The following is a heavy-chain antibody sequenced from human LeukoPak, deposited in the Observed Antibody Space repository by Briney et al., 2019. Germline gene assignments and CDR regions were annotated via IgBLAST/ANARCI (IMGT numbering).Heavy chain of an antibody. CDR1: GFTFSSYA. Sequence: GGSLRLSCAASGFTFSSYAMSWVRQAPGKGLEWVSTISGSGGTTYYADSVKGRFTISRDNSKNTLYLQMNSLRAEDTDLYYCAKGGYFNWFDPWGQGTLVTVSS. V-gene: IGHV3-23*01. J-gene: IGHJ5*02. CDR2: ISGSGGTT. CDR3: AKGGYFNWFDP. D-gene: IGHD6-13*01.